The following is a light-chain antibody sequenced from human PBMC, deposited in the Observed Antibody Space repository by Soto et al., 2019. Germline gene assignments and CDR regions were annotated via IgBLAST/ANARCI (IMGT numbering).Light chain of an antibody. V-gene: IGKV3D-15*01. J-gene: IGKJ1*01. Sequence: EIVLTQSPGTLSLSPGERATLSCRASQSLSNIYLAWFHQKPGQAPRILIYSASRKATGIPARFSGSGSGTEFTLTISRLQSEDFAVYYCQQYNNWLRTWTFGQGTKVDIK. CDR2: SAS. CDR1: QSLSNI. CDR3: QQYNNWLRTWT.